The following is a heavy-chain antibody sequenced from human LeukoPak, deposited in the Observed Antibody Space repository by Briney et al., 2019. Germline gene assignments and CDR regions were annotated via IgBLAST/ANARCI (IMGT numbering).Heavy chain of an antibody. CDR1: GGSISSYY. CDR3: ASCDTADAFDI. J-gene: IGHJ3*02. CDR2: IYTSGST. V-gene: IGHV4-4*07. D-gene: IGHD5-18*01. Sequence: SETLSLTCTVSGGSISSYYWSWIRQPAGKGLGWIGRIYTSGSTNYNPSLKSRVTMSVDTSKNQFSLKLSSVTAADTAVYYCASCDTADAFDIWGQGTMVTVSS.